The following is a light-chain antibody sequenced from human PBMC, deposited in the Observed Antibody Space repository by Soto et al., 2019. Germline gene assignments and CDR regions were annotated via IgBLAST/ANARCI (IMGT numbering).Light chain of an antibody. V-gene: IGLV1-44*01. CDR3: EAWDASVNGYV. Sequence: QSALTQPPSASGTPGQRVTISCSGSSSNIGSNTVNWYQQLPGTAPKLLIYSNNQQPSGVPDRFSGSKSGTSASLAISGLQSEEDAEYYCEAWDASVNGYVFGTGNKVTDL. CDR1: SSNIGSNT. CDR2: SNN. J-gene: IGLJ1*01.